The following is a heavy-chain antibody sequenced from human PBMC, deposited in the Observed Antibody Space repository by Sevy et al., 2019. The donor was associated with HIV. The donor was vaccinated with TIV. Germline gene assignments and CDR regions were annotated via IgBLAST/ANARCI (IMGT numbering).Heavy chain of an antibody. CDR3: ARRDGNGITIFGVVIIDYYGMDV. Sequence: GGSLRLSCAASGFTFSSYAMHWVRRAPGKGLEWVAVISYDGSNKYYADSVKGRFTISRDNSKNTLYLQMNSLRAEDTAVNYFARRDGNGITIFGVVIIDYYGMDVWGQGTTVTVSS. D-gene: IGHD3-3*01. V-gene: IGHV3-30*04. CDR2: ISYDGSNK. J-gene: IGHJ6*02. CDR1: GFTFSSYA.